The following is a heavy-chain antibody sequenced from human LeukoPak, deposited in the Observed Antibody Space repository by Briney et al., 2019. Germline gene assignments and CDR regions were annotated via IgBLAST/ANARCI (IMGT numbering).Heavy chain of an antibody. CDR2: ISYDGSNK. Sequence: GGSLRLSCAASGFTFSSYAMHWVRQAPGKGLEWVAVISYDGSNKYYADSVKGRFTISRDNSKNTLYPQMNSLRAEDTAVYYCARDARASAAGTFDYWGQGTLVTVSS. CDR3: ARDARASAAGTFDY. J-gene: IGHJ4*02. CDR1: GFTFSSYA. D-gene: IGHD6-13*01. V-gene: IGHV3-30-3*01.